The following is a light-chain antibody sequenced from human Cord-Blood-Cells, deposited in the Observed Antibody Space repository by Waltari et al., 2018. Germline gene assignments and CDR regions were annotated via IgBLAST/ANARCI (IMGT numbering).Light chain of an antibody. V-gene: IGLV2-14*03. Sequence: QSALTQPASVSGSPGKSINIPCTGTSRDIGGYNYVSWYQQHPGKAPELMIYDVSNRPSGVSNRFPGSKSGNTAALTISGLQAEDEADYYCSSYTSSSTWVFGGGTKLTVL. CDR2: DVS. J-gene: IGLJ3*02. CDR1: SRDIGGYNY. CDR3: SSYTSSSTWV.